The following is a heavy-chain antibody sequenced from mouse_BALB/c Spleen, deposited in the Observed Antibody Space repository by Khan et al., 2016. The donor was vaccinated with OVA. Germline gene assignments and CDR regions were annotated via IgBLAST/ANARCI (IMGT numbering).Heavy chain of an antibody. CDR2: ISYSGST. Sequence: EVQLQESGPGLVKPSQSLSLTCTVNGCSITSNYAWNWIRQFPGNKLEWMGYISYSGSTNYNPSLKSRLFITRDTSKNQFFLLLHSVTTEDSATYSSARGNYYGYTLNYWGQGTSVTISS. CDR3: ARGNYYGYTLNY. CDR1: GCSITSNYA. D-gene: IGHD1-1*01. V-gene: IGHV3-2*02. J-gene: IGHJ4*01.